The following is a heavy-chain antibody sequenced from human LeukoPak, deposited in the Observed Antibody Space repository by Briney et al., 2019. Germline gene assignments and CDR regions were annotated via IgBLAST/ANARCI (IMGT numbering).Heavy chain of an antibody. CDR2: INEDGSEA. J-gene: IGHJ5*02. Sequence: GGSLRLSCAASGFTFSRFWMSWARQAPDKGLEWVANINEDGSEAYYVDSVKGRFTISRDNPKNSVSLQMNSLRAEDTALYYCARREWLRHERTGYYAFDAWGQGTLVTVSS. V-gene: IGHV3-7*01. CDR3: ARREWLRHERTGYYAFDA. D-gene: IGHD1-26*01. CDR1: GFTFSRFW.